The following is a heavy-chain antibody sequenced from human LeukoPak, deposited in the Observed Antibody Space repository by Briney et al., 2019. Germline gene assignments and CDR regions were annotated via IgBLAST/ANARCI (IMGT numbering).Heavy chain of an antibody. CDR2: IYYSGST. CDR1: GGSISSSSYY. D-gene: IGHD5-24*01. J-gene: IGHJ4*02. CDR3: ASKFRDGLFDY. V-gene: IGHV4-39*07. Sequence: SETLSLTCTVSGGSISSSSYYWGWIRQPPGKGLEWIGRIYYSGSTYYNPSLKSRVTISVDTSKNQFSLKLSSVTAADTAVYYCASKFRDGLFDYWGQGTLVTVSS.